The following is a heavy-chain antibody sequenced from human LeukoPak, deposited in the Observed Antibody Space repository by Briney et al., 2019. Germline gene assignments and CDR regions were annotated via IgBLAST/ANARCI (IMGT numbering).Heavy chain of an antibody. CDR2: IYTSGST. J-gene: IGHJ3*02. D-gene: IGHD3-3*01. Sequence: PSETLSLTCTVSGGSISSYYWSWIRQPPGKGLEWIGYIYTSGSTNYNPSLKSRVTISVDTSKNQFSLKLSSVTAADTAVYCCARLEEWYHAFDIWGQGTMVTVSS. V-gene: IGHV4-4*09. CDR3: ARLEEWYHAFDI. CDR1: GGSISSYY.